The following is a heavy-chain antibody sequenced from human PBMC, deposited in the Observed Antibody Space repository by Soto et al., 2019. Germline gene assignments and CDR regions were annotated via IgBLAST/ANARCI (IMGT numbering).Heavy chain of an antibody. J-gene: IGHJ4*02. CDR1: GFTFSSYG. CDR3: AKTHPNSSSWPSGYY. CDR2: ISYDGSNK. Sequence: GGSLRLSCAASGFTFSSYGMHWVRQAPGKGLEWVAVISYDGSNKYYADSVKGRFTISRDNSKNTLYLQMNSLRAEDTAVYYCAKTHPNSSSWPSGYYWGQGTLVTVSS. D-gene: IGHD6-13*01. V-gene: IGHV3-30*18.